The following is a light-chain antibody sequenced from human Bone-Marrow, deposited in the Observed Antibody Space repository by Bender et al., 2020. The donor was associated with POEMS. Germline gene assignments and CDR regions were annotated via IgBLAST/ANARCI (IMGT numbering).Light chain of an antibody. Sequence: QSALTQPRSVSGSPGQSVTISCTGASSDAGVSWYQLHPGKAPKFMIYEVTYRPSGVSNRFSGSKSGNTASLTISGLQADDEADYYCSSHTSGSKVFGTGTKVIVL. V-gene: IGLV2-14*01. J-gene: IGLJ1*01. CDR2: EVT. CDR1: SSDAG. CDR3: SSHTSGSKV.